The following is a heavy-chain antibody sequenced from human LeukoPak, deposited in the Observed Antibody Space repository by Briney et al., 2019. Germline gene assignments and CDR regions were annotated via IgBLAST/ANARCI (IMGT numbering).Heavy chain of an antibody. Sequence: GGSLRLSCAASGFTFDDYAMHWVRQAPGKGLEWVSAISGSGGSTYYADSVKGRFTISRGNSKNTLYLQMNSLRAEDTAVYYCARKARTPWRGGYFDYWGQGTLVTVSS. CDR2: ISGSGGST. CDR3: ARKARTPWRGGYFDY. CDR1: GFTFDDYA. J-gene: IGHJ4*02. V-gene: IGHV3-23*01. D-gene: IGHD3-16*01.